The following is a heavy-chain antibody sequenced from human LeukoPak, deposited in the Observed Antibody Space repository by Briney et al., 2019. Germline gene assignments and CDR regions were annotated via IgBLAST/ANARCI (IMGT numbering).Heavy chain of an antibody. CDR3: ARAAPMVPSGDY. D-gene: IGHD3-10*01. J-gene: IGHJ4*02. CDR1: GYTFTGYY. V-gene: IGHV1-2*02. CDR2: INPNSGGT. Sequence: GASVKVSCKASGYTFTGYYMHWVRQAPGQGLEWVGWINPNSGGTNYAQKFQGRVTMTRDTSISTAYMELSRLRSDDTAVYYCARAAPMVPSGDYWGQGTLVTVSS.